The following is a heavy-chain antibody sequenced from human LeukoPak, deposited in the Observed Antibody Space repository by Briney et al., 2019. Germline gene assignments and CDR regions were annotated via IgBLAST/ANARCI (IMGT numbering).Heavy chain of an antibody. V-gene: IGHV1-8*01. CDR1: GYAFTSYD. J-gene: IGHJ5*02. Sequence: ASVKVSCKASGYAFTSYDINWVRQATGQGLEWMGWMNPNSGNTGYAQKFQDRVTMTRNTSISTAYMELSSLRSEHTAVYYCATGPGYNYGRNWFDPWGQGTLVTVSP. CDR3: ATGPGYNYGRNWFDP. D-gene: IGHD5-18*01. CDR2: MNPNSGNT.